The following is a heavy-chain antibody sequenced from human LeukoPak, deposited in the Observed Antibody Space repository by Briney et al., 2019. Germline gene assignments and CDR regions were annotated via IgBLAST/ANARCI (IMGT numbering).Heavy chain of an antibody. Sequence: SETLSLTCTVSGVSISGDYWSWIRQPPGKGLEWIGYIYFTGDTDHNPSLKSRVTLSMDTSKNQFSLKLTSVTAADTAVYYCARHPFSSPFDFWGQGTLVTVSS. CDR2: IYFTGDT. CDR1: GVSISGDY. V-gene: IGHV4-59*08. D-gene: IGHD2/OR15-2a*01. J-gene: IGHJ4*02. CDR3: ARHPFSSPFDF.